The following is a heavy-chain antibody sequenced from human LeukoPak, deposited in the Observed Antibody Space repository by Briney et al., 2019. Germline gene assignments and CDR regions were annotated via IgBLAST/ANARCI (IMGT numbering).Heavy chain of an antibody. D-gene: IGHD6-13*01. CDR3: ARGRAAAGQRSDY. J-gene: IGHJ4*02. CDR1: GGSINSF. Sequence: SETLSLTCTVSGGSINSFWSWIRQPAGKGLEWIGSIYYSGSTDYNPSLKSRVTISVDTSKNQFSLKLSSVTAADTAVYYCARGRAAAGQRSDYWGQGTLVTVSS. CDR2: IYYSGST. V-gene: IGHV4-59*12.